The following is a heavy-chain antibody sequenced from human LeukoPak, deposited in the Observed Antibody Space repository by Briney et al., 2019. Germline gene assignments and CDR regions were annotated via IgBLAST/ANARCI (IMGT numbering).Heavy chain of an antibody. CDR2: MYPGDSDT. CDR1: GFTFTNHW. CDR3: ATPRAYSSSPFDI. V-gene: IGHV5-51*01. J-gene: IGHJ3*02. Sequence: PGESLKISCKASGFTFTNHWIGWVRQMPGKGLEWMGIMYPGDSDTRYSPSVQGQVTISADKSISTAYLQWSSLKASDTAMYYCATPRAYSSSPFDIWGQGTMVTVSS. D-gene: IGHD6-13*01.